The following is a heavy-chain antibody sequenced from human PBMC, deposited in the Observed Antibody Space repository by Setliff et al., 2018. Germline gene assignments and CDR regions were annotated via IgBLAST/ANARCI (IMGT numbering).Heavy chain of an antibody. Sequence: GASVKVSCKASGYTFTSYGISWVRQAPGQGLEWMGWISAYNGNTNYAQKLQGRVTMTTDTSTSTAYMELRSLRSDDTAVYYCARLVRYCTTTTCQRASGDDYWGQGTLVTVSS. J-gene: IGHJ4*02. CDR2: ISAYNGNT. D-gene: IGHD2-8*01. CDR3: ARLVRYCTTTTCQRASGDDY. V-gene: IGHV1-18*01. CDR1: GYTFTSYG.